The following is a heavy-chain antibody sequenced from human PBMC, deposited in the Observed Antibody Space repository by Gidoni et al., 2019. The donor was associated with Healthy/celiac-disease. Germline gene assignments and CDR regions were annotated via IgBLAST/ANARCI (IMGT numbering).Heavy chain of an antibody. CDR3: ARGDYCSGGSCYAGNYYYYYYGMDV. V-gene: IGHV1-2*02. J-gene: IGHJ6*02. D-gene: IGHD2-15*01. Sequence: QVQLVQSGAEVKRPGASGKVSCKASGYPCTGYYMHWVRPAPGKGLEWMGWINPNSGGTKYAQKFQGRVTMTRDTSISTAYMELSRLRSDDTVVYYCARGDYCSGGSCYAGNYYYYYYGMDVWGQGTTVTVSS. CDR1: GYPCTGYY. CDR2: INPNSGGT.